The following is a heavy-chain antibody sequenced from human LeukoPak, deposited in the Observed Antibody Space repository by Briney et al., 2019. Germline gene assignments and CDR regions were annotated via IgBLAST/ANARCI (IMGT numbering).Heavy chain of an antibody. D-gene: IGHD6-13*01. CDR2: ISYDGSNK. V-gene: IGHV3-30*04. Sequence: GGSLRLSCAASGFTFSSYAMHWVRQAPGKGLEWVAVISYDGSNKYYADSVKGRFTISRDNSKNKLYLQMNSLRAEDTAVYYCARERRYSSSWYSYSSGWYLDYWGQGTLVTVSS. CDR1: GFTFSSYA. J-gene: IGHJ4*02. CDR3: ARERRYSSSWYSYSSGWYLDY.